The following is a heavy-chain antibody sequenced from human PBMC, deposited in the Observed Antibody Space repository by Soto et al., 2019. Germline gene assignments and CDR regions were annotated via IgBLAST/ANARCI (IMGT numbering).Heavy chain of an antibody. Sequence: ASVKVSCTASGYTFTSYGISWVRQAPGQGLEWMGWISAYNGNTNYAQKLQGRVTMTTDTSTSTAYMELRSLRSDDTAVYYCARRYSGYDIDSDYYYYYMDVWGKGTTVTVSS. CDR2: ISAYNGNT. CDR3: ARRYSGYDIDSDYYYYYMDV. D-gene: IGHD5-12*01. CDR1: GYTFTSYG. J-gene: IGHJ6*03. V-gene: IGHV1-18*01.